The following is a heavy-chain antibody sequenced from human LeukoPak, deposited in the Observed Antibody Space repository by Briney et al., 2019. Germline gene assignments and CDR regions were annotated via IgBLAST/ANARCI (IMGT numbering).Heavy chain of an antibody. CDR3: AAPVIVGATDY. D-gene: IGHD1-26*01. J-gene: IGHJ4*02. CDR2: ISGSGGST. Sequence: GGSLRLSCAASGFTVSSNYMSWVRQAPGKGLEWVSAISGSGGSTYYADSVKGRFTISRDNSKNTLYLQMNSLRAEDTAVYYCAAPVIVGATDYWGQGTLVTVSS. V-gene: IGHV3-23*01. CDR1: GFTVSSNY.